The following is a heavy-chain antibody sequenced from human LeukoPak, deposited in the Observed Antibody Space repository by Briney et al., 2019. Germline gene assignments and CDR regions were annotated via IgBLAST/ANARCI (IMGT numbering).Heavy chain of an antibody. Sequence: SKTLSLTCTVSGGSISSSSYYWGWIRQPPGKGLEYIGSIHYSGNTYYNPSLKSRVTISVDTSKNQFSLKLSSVTAADTAVYYCAKVYSSAWYWLDPWGQGTLVTVSS. CDR3: AKVYSSAWYWLDP. J-gene: IGHJ5*02. V-gene: IGHV4-39*01. D-gene: IGHD6-19*01. CDR1: GGSISSSSYY. CDR2: IHYSGNT.